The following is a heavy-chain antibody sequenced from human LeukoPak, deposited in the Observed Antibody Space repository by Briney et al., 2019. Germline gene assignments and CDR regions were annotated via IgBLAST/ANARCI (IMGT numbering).Heavy chain of an antibody. D-gene: IGHD3-22*01. Sequence: GASLRLSCAASGFTFSSYAMSWVRQAPGKGLEWVSAISGSGGSTYYADSVKGRFTISRDNSKNTLYLQMNSPRAEDTAVYYCAKEGYYDSSGYYARDAFDIWGQGTMVTVSS. CDR3: AKEGYYDSSGYYARDAFDI. J-gene: IGHJ3*02. V-gene: IGHV3-23*01. CDR2: ISGSGGST. CDR1: GFTFSSYA.